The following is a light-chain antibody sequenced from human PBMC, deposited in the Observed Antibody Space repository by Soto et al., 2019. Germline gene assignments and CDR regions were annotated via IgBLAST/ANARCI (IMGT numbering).Light chain of an antibody. Sequence: QSVLTQPASVSGSPGQSITISCTGTSSDVGSYNFVSWYQQHPGKAPKVMIYEGSKRPSGVSNRFSGSKSDNTASLTISGIQAEDEADYYCCSYAGSSTWVFGTGTKLTV. V-gene: IGLV2-23*01. CDR1: SSDVGSYNF. J-gene: IGLJ1*01. CDR2: EGS. CDR3: CSYAGSSTWV.